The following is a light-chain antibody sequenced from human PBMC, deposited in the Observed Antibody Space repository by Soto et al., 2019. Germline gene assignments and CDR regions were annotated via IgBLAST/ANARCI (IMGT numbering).Light chain of an antibody. CDR3: QQYNSYSPWT. CDR1: QGISNY. J-gene: IGKJ1*01. Sequence: DIQMTQSPSSLSASVGDRVTITCRASQGISNYLAWYQQKPGQAPKLLIYAASLLQSGVPSRFNGSGSGTEFTLTISGLQPDDFATYYCQQYNSYSPWTFGPGTKVDIK. V-gene: IGKV1-16*01. CDR2: AAS.